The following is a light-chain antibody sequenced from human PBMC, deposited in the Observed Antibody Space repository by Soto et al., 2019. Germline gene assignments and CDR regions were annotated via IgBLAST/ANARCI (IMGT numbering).Light chain of an antibody. CDR1: SSDVGGYNF. J-gene: IGLJ2*01. CDR3: NSYTSSSTLV. V-gene: IGLV2-14*03. Sequence: QSALTQPASVSGSPGQSITISCTGTSSDVGGYNFVSWYQQHPGKAPKLMLYNVYDRPSGISHRFSGSRSGNTASLTISGLQAEDEAHYCCNSYTSSSTLVFGGGTKVTVL. CDR2: NVY.